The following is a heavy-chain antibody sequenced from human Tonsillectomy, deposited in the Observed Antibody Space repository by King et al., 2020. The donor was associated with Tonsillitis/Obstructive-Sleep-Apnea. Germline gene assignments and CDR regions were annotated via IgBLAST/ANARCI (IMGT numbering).Heavy chain of an antibody. D-gene: IGHD3-3*01. CDR2: INPSGGST. CDR1: GYTFTSYY. V-gene: IGHV1-46*01. Sequence: VQLVESGAEVKKPGASVKVSCTASGYTFTSYYMHWVRQAPGQGLEWMGIINPSGGSTSYAQKFQGRVTMTRDTSTSTVYMELSSLRSEDTAVYYCARDITIFGVVVYGMDVWGQGTTVTVSS. J-gene: IGHJ6*02. CDR3: ARDITIFGVVVYGMDV.